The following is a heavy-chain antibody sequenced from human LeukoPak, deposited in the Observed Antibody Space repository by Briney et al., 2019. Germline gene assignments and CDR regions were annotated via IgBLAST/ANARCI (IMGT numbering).Heavy chain of an antibody. CDR3: ARGQEVSLDY. CDR1: GGSISSSSYY. V-gene: IGHV4-39*07. Sequence: SETLSLTCTVSGGSISSSSYYWSWIRQPPGKGLEWIGEINHSGSTNYNPSLKSRVTISVDTSKNQFSLKLSSVTAADTAVYYCARGQEVSLDYWGQGTLVTVSS. J-gene: IGHJ4*02. CDR2: INHSGST.